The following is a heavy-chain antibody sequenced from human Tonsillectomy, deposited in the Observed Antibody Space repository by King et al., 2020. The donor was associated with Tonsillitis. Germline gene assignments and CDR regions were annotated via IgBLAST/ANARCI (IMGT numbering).Heavy chain of an antibody. CDR2: ISWNSGII. Sequence: VQLVESGGGLLQPGRSLRLSCAASGFTFDDYAMHWVRQAPGRGLEWVSGISWNSGIIGYADSVKGRFTTSRDNAKNSLYLQMNSLRAEDTALYYFAKDMGYGGNPTGFDPWGQGTLVTVSS. J-gene: IGHJ5*02. CDR1: GFTFDDYA. V-gene: IGHV3-9*01. CDR3: AKDMGYGGNPTGFDP. D-gene: IGHD4-23*01.